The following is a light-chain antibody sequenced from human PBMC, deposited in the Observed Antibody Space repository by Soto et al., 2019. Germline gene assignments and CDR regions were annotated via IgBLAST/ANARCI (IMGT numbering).Light chain of an antibody. V-gene: IGKV3-15*01. Sequence: ETLLTQSPATLSVSPGERATLSCRASQRVRDNLAWYQQKPGQAPRLLIYGASTRAPGIPDRFSGSGFGTEFSLTISSLQSEDFAVYYCQQHNDWPPSTFGQGTKLEIK. CDR1: QRVRDN. J-gene: IGKJ2*01. CDR2: GAS. CDR3: QQHNDWPPST.